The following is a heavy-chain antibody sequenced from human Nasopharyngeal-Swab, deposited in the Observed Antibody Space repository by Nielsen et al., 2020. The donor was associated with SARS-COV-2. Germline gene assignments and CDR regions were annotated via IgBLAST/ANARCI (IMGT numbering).Heavy chain of an antibody. Sequence: GESLKISCAASGFTFSSYWMSWVRQAPGKGLEWVANIKQDGSEKYYVDSVKGRFTISRDNSKNTLYLQMNSLRAEDTAVYYCAKSSSGWYELDYFDYWGQGTLVTVSS. V-gene: IGHV3-7*02. D-gene: IGHD6-19*01. CDR2: IKQDGSEK. J-gene: IGHJ4*02. CDR1: GFTFSSYW. CDR3: AKSSSGWYELDYFDY.